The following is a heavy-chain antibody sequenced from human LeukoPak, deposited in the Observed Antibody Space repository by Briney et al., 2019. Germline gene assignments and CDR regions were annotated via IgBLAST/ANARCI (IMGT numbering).Heavy chain of an antibody. V-gene: IGHV1-18*01. CDR3: ARRFNFYDSSGYYEGFYFDY. J-gene: IGHJ4*02. CDR1: GYTFTSYG. Sequence: ASVKVSCKASGYTFTSYGISRVRQAPGQGLEWMGWISAYAQNFQGRVTMNTGTSTSTAYMDLRSLRSDDTAVYYCARRFNFYDSSGYYEGFYFDYWGQGTLVTVSS. CDR2: ISAY. D-gene: IGHD3-22*01.